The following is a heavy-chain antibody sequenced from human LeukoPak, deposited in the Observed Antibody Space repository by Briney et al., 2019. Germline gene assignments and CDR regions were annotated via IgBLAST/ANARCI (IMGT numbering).Heavy chain of an antibody. J-gene: IGHJ4*02. CDR3: ARGSLERKRGIPAAGKIRDN. Sequence: SETLSLTCAVYGGSFSGYYWSLIRRPPGKGLEWIGENNHSGSTNYNPSLKSRVTISVDTSKNQFSLNLRSVTAADTAVYYCARGSLERKRGIPAAGKIRDNWGQGTLVTVTS. CDR1: GGSFSGYY. D-gene: IGHD6-13*01. CDR2: NNHSGST. V-gene: IGHV4-34*01.